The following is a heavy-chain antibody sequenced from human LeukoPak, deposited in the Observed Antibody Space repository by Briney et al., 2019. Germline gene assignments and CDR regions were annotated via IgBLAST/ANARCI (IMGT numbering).Heavy chain of an antibody. CDR2: INPNSGDT. Sequence: ASLKVSCKASGYTFTGYYMHWVRQAPGQGLEWMGWINPNSGDTNYAQKFQGRVTMTRDTSISTAYMELSRLRSDDTAVNYCARAADYYDSSPQAFDIWGQGTMVTVSS. J-gene: IGHJ3*02. V-gene: IGHV1-2*02. D-gene: IGHD3-22*01. CDR1: GYTFTGYY. CDR3: ARAADYYDSSPQAFDI.